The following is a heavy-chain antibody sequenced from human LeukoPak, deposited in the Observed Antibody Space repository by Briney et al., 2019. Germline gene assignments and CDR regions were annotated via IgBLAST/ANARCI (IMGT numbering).Heavy chain of an antibody. CDR3: ARPQSSSGYYWPFDD. J-gene: IGHJ4*02. V-gene: IGHV3-15*07. Sequence: PGGSLRLSCAASGFTFSNAWMNWVRQAPGKGLEWVGRIKSKTDGGTTDYAAPVKGRFTISRDDSKNTLYLQMNSLRAEDTAVYYCARPQSSSGYYWPFDDWGQGTLVTVSS. CDR1: GFTFSNAW. D-gene: IGHD3-22*01. CDR2: IKSKTDGGTT.